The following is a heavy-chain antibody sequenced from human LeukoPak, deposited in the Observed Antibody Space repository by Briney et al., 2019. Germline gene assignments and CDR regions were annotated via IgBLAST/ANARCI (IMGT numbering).Heavy chain of an antibody. CDR1: GDSVSRTTAG. CDR3: ARDPGSYGSGSYLYYFDY. CDR2: TYYRSKWYN. V-gene: IGHV6-1*01. D-gene: IGHD3-10*01. Sequence: SQTLSLTCAISGDSVSRTTAGWNWIRQSPSRGLEWLGRTYYRSKWYNDYAVSVKSRITINPDTSKNQFSLQLNSVTPEDTAVYYCARDPGSYGSGSYLYYFDYWGQGTLVTVSS. J-gene: IGHJ4*02.